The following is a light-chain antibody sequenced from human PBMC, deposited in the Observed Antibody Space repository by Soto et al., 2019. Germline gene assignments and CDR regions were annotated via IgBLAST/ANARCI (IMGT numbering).Light chain of an antibody. V-gene: IGKV3-11*01. CDR3: QQRSNWPPEWT. J-gene: IGKJ1*01. CDR2: DAS. CDR1: LSVSSY. Sequence: EIVLTQSPATLSLSPGERATLSCRASLSVSSYLAWYQQKPGQAPRLLIYDASNSATGIPARFSGSGSGPDFTLTLSSLEPEDFAIYHCQQRSNWPPEWTFGQGTKVEIK.